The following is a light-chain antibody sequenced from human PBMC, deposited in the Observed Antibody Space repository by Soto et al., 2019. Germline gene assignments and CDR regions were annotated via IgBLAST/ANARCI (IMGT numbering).Light chain of an antibody. CDR2: DVS. J-gene: IGLJ1*01. V-gene: IGLV2-14*03. Sequence: QSALTQPGSVSGSPGQSITISCAGTSSDIGGYDYVSWYQQHPGKAPKLIIFDVSNRPSGVSNRFSGSKSGNTASLTISGLRAGDEAEYYCSSFTSSFTYVFGSGTKVTVL. CDR1: SSDIGGYDY. CDR3: SSFTSSFTYV.